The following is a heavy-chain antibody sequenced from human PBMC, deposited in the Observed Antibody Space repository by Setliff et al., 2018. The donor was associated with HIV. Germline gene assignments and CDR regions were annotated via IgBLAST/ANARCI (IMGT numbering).Heavy chain of an antibody. CDR1: GGSFSGYY. J-gene: IGHJ4*02. Sequence: PSETLSLTCAVYGGSFSGYYWSWIRQSPGKGLEWIGEVSYSGNTNYNPTLKSRLNISVDKSKNQFSLKVSSLTAADTAVYDCARGDYYASSGYEGLDSWGQGALVTVSS. V-gene: IGHV4-34*01. CDR2: VSYSGNT. CDR3: ARGDYYASSGYEGLDS. D-gene: IGHD3-22*01.